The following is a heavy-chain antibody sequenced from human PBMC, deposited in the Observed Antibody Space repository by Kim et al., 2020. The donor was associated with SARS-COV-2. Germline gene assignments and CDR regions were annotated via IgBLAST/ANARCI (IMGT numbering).Heavy chain of an antibody. V-gene: IGHV4-39*01. CDR3: ARHGGSFDY. Sequence: SETLSLTCTVSGGSISSSSYYWGWIRQPPGKGLEWIGSIYYSWSTYYNPSLKSRVTISVDTSKNQFSLKLSSVTAADTAVYYCARHGGSFDYWGQGTLVTVSS. J-gene: IGHJ4*02. D-gene: IGHD2-15*01. CDR1: GGSISSSSYY. CDR2: IYYSWST.